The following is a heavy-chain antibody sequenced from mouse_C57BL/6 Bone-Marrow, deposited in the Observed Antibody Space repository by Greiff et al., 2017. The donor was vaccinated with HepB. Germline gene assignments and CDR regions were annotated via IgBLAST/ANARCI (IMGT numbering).Heavy chain of an antibody. CDR2: ISYDGSN. CDR3: AKASDS. CDR1: LYSIPSGNS. Sequence: DVKLQQSGPCLLLPSQSLSHTCSVTLYSIPSGNSWNWIRPFPGNKLEWMGYISYDGSNNYNPSLKNRISITRYTSKNQFFLKLNSVTTEDTAPYCYAKASDSRGPATTLTAS. J-gene: IGHJ2*01. V-gene: IGHV3-6*01.